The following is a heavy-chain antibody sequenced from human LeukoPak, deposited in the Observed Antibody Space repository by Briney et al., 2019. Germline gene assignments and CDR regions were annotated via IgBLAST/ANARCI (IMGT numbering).Heavy chain of an antibody. J-gene: IGHJ4*02. Sequence: PGGSLRLSCAASGYTFSSYAMSWVRQVPGKGLEWVSAISGSGGSTYYADSVKGRFTISRDNSKNTLYLQMNSLRAEDTAVYYCATRTYYYDSTGFDYWGQGTLVTVSS. V-gene: IGHV3-23*01. D-gene: IGHD3-22*01. CDR1: GYTFSSYA. CDR2: ISGSGGST. CDR3: ATRTYYYDSTGFDY.